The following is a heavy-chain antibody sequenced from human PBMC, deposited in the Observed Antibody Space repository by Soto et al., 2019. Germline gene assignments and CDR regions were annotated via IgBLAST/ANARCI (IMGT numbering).Heavy chain of an antibody. V-gene: IGHV1-3*01. Sequence: ASVKVSCKASGNTVPNYAIHWVRQAPGQRLEWMGWINGGNGNTYYSEHFQGRVTFTRDTSAGTVYMQLSSLTSEDTAVYYCARDFFFYCDGDHRDLHSFPTRRSSDL. CDR2: INGGNGNT. CDR3: ARDFFFYCDGDHRDLHSFPTRRSSDL. D-gene: IGHD2-21*01. J-gene: IGHJ2*01. CDR1: GNTVPNYA.